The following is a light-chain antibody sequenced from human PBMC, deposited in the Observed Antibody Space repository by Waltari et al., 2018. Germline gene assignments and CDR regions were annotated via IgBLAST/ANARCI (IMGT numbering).Light chain of an antibody. CDR2: KAS. CDR1: QSISNW. J-gene: IGKJ4*01. V-gene: IGKV1-5*03. CDR3: QQYNIYSLLS. Sequence: DIQMTQSPFSLSASVGDRFTITCRASQSISNWLAWYQQKPGKAPKLLIYKASTLESGVPSRFSGRGSGTEFTLTISSLQPDDFATYYCQQYNIYSLLSFGGGTKVEIK.